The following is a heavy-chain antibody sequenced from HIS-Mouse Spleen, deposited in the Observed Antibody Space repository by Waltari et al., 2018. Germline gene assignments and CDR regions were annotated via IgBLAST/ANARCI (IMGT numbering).Heavy chain of an antibody. CDR3: AREIPYSSSWYDWYFDL. J-gene: IGHJ2*01. V-gene: IGHV4-39*07. CDR1: GGSISSSSSY. CDR2: IYYSGST. Sequence: QLQLQESGPGLVKPSETLSRTCTVPGGSISSSSSYWGWIRQPPGKGLEWIGSIYYSGSTYYNPSLKSRVTISVDTSKNQFSLKLSSVTAADTAVYYCAREIPYSSSWYDWYFDLWGRGTLVTVSS. D-gene: IGHD6-13*01.